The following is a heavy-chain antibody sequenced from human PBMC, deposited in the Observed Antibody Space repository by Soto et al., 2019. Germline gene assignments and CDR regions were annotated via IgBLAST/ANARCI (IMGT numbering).Heavy chain of an antibody. CDR3: AQSPLRFLAWLTWFEP. D-gene: IGHD3-3*01. Sequence: GGSLRLSCAASGFTFSSYAMSWVRQAPGKGLEWVSAISGSGGSTYYADSVKGRFTISRDNSKNTLYLQMNSLRAEDTAVYSCAQSPLRFLAWLTWFEPWGQGTRGTVSS. J-gene: IGHJ5*02. CDR2: ISGSGGST. V-gene: IGHV3-23*01. CDR1: GFTFSSYA.